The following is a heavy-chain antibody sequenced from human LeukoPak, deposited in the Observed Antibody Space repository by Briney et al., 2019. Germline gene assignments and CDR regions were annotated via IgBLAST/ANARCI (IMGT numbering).Heavy chain of an antibody. V-gene: IGHV3-69-1*01. CDR2: ISSSSYI. Sequence: GGSLRLSCATSGFTFSDHYMTWIRQAPGKGLEWVSFISSSSYIYCADSMKGRFTISRDNAKNSLYLQMNSLRAEDTAVYYCARDQWLQSDYYMDVWGKGTTVTVSS. J-gene: IGHJ6*03. CDR3: ARDQWLQSDYYMDV. D-gene: IGHD5-18*01. CDR1: GFTFSDHY.